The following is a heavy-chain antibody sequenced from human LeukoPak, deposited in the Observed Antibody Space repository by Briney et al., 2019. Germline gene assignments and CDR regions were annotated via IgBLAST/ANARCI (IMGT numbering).Heavy chain of an antibody. CDR3: VRHVSSSSGYHFDY. Sequence: PSETLSLTCTVSGXSISSSSYYCGWIRQPPGMGLEWIGTIHYSGSIYCNPSLKSRVTISVDTSKNQFSLKLSSVTAADTAVYYCVRHVSSSSGYHFDYWGQGTLVTVSS. V-gene: IGHV4-39*01. D-gene: IGHD3-10*01. CDR2: IHYSGSI. CDR1: GXSISSSSYY. J-gene: IGHJ4*02.